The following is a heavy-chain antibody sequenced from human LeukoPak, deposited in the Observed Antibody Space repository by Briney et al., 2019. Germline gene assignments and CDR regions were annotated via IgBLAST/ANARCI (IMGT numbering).Heavy chain of an antibody. CDR2: IYTNGST. Sequence: SETLSLTCSDSGGSISSYYCSWIRQPAGKGLEWLGRIYTNGSTNYNPSLKSRVTIPVDTSKNQFSLKLTSVTAADTAVYYCARQTVVGATRWFDPWGQGTLVTVSS. CDR3: ARQTVVGATRWFDP. D-gene: IGHD1-26*01. CDR1: GGSISSYY. J-gene: IGHJ5*02. V-gene: IGHV4-4*07.